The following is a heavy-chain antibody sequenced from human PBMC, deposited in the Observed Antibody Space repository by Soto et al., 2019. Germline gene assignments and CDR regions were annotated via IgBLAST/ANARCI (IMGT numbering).Heavy chain of an antibody. CDR1: GFPFSSYW. CDR2: ISGDGVTK. V-gene: IGHV3-74*01. Sequence: EVQLVESGGDLVQRGGSLRLSCAASGFPFSSYWMHWVRHTPGKGLDWVARISGDGVTKYYADFVTGRFTVSSDNATHTLSLQIIGLRAEDTAVYYCAREYYGLLTGYYTDCWGQGTLGAVSS. D-gene: IGHD3-9*01. J-gene: IGHJ4*02. CDR3: AREYYGLLTGYYTDC.